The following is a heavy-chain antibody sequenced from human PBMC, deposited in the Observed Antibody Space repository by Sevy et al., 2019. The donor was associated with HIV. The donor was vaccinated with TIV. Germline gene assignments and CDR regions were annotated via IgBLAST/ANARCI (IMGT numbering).Heavy chain of an antibody. CDR1: GTNFGAFA. CDR2: LSLQGTNK. V-gene: IGHV3-30*18. D-gene: IGHD3-10*01. J-gene: IGHJ6*02. CDR3: AKDVVGGTYYIENYYYGMDV. Sequence: GGSLRLSCAVSGTNFGAFAMHWVRQAPGKGLEWVAGLSLQGTNKYYADSLKGRFNISRDNSKDILYLHMKSLRPEDTAIYYCAKDVVGGTYYIENYYYGMDVWGLGTTVTVPS.